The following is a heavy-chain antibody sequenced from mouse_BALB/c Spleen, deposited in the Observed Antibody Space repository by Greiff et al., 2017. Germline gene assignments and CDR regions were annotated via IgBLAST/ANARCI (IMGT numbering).Heavy chain of an antibody. D-gene: IGHD1-1*01. CDR2: IDPYNGGT. V-gene: IGHV1S135*01. J-gene: IGHJ3*01. CDR3: ARSGSSEGFAY. CDR1: GYAFTSYN. Sequence: VQLQQSGPELVKPGASVTVSCKASGYAFTSYNMYWVKQSHGKSLEWIGSIDPYNGGTSYNQKFKGKATLTVDKSSSTAYLHLNSLTSEDSAVYYCARSGSSEGFAYWGQGTLVTVSA.